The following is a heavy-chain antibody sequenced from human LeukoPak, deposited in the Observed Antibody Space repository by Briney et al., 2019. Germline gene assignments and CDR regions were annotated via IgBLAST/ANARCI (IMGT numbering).Heavy chain of an antibody. CDR3: VIYDSSGPRSLGISA. CDR1: GYTLTELS. V-gene: IGHV1-24*01. CDR2: FDPEDGET. Sequence: ASVKVSCKVSGYTLTELSMHWVRQAPGKGLEWMGGFDPEDGETIYAQKFQGRVTMTEDTSTDAAYMELSSLRSEDTAVYYCVIYDSSGPRSLGISAWGQGTLVTVSS. D-gene: IGHD3-22*01. J-gene: IGHJ5*02.